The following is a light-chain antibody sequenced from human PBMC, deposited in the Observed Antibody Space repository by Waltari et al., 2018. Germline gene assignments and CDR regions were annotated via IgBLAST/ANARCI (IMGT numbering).Light chain of an antibody. V-gene: IGLV2-14*03. CDR2: DIN. J-gene: IGLJ2*01. Sequence: QSALTQPASVSGSPGQSVTISCTGTNSDVGGYDYVSWYQQHPGTAPKLMIYDINKRPSGVSNRFSGSKSGNTASLTISGLQAEDEGDYYCSSYTDINSVVFGGGTKLTVL. CDR1: NSDVGGYDY. CDR3: SSYTDINSVV.